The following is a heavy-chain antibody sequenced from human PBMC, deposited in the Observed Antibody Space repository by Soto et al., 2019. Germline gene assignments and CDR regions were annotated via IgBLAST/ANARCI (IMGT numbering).Heavy chain of an antibody. V-gene: IGHV4-59*01. CDR1: GGSISSYY. Sequence: SETLSLTCTVSGGSISSYYWSWIRQPPGKGLEWIGYIYYSGSTNYNPSLKSRVTISVDTSKNKFSLKLSSVTAADTAGYYCASAAGPYYDFWSGYSLAYWGQGTLVTVSS. D-gene: IGHD3-3*01. J-gene: IGHJ4*02. CDR3: ASAAGPYYDFWSGYSLAY. CDR2: IYYSGST.